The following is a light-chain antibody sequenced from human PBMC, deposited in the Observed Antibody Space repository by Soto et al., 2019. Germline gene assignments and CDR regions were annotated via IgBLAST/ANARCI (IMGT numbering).Light chain of an antibody. J-gene: IGLJ1*01. V-gene: IGLV2-11*01. CDR1: SSDVGGYNY. CDR3: CSYAGSYPFV. Sequence: QSVLTQPRSVSGSPGQSVTISCTGTSSDVGGYNYVSWYQQHPGKAPKLMIYDVSKRPSGVPDRFSGSKSGNTASLTISGLQAEDEADYYCCSYAGSYPFVFGTGKKVTV. CDR2: DVS.